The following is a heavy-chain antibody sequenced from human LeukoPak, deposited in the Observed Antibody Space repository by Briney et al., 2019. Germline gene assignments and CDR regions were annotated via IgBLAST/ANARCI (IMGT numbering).Heavy chain of an antibody. Sequence: GASVKVSCKVSGYTLTELSMHWVRQAPGKGLEGMGGFDPEDGETIYAQKFQGRVTMTEDTSTDTAYMELSSLRAEDTAVYYCATAGYSSSWAFGYWGQGTLVTVSS. V-gene: IGHV1-24*01. J-gene: IGHJ4*02. CDR3: ATAGYSSSWAFGY. D-gene: IGHD6-6*01. CDR2: FDPEDGET. CDR1: GYTLTELS.